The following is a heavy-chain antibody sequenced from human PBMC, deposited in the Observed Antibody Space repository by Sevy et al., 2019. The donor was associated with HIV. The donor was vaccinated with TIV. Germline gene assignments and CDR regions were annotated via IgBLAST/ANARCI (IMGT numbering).Heavy chain of an antibody. CDR2: IFYSGNT. V-gene: IGHV4-39*01. CDR1: CGSIASSSYS. D-gene: IGHD3-16*02. CDR3: ARHYRWSQTAYYYYYLDV. J-gene: IGHJ6*03. Sequence: SETLSLTCIVSCGSIASSSYSWGWIRQPPGKGLEWIGTIFYSGNTYYNPSLKSRVTISVDRSKNQYSLKLSSVTAADTAVYYCARHYRWSQTAYYYYYLDVWGNGTTVTVSS.